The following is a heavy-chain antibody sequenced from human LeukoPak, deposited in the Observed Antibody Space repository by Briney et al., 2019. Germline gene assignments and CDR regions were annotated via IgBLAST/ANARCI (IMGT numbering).Heavy chain of an antibody. D-gene: IGHD2-8*01. V-gene: IGHV1-69*04. CDR3: ARPRYCTNGVCYTRSFDY. J-gene: IGHJ4*02. CDR1: GGTFSSYA. Sequence: SVKVSCKASGGTFSSYAISWVRQAPGQGLEWMGRIIPILGIANYAQKFQGRVTITADKSTSTAYMELSSLRSEDTAVYYCARPRYCTNGVCYTRSFDYWGQGTLVTVSS. CDR2: IIPILGIA.